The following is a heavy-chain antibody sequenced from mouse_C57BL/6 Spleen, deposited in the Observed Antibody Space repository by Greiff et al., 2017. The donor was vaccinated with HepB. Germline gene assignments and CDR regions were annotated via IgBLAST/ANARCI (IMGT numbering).Heavy chain of an antibody. Sequence: QVQLQQPGAELVMPGASVKLSCKASGYTFTSYWMHWVKQRPGQGLEWIGEIDPSDSYTNYNQKFKGKSTLTVDKSSSTAYMQLSSLKSEDSAVYYCARGGIDYSAMDYWGQGTSVTVSS. J-gene: IGHJ4*01. V-gene: IGHV1-69*01. CDR3: ARGGIDYSAMDY. CDR1: GYTFTSYW. CDR2: IDPSDSYT.